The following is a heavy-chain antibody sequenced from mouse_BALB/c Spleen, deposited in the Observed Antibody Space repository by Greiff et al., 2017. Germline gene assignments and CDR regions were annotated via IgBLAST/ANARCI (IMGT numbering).Heavy chain of an antibody. CDR3: ARSRLPAWFAY. V-gene: IGHV1-18*01. CDR1: GYTFTDYN. CDR2: INPNNGGT. Sequence: VQLKESGPELVKPGASVKIPCKASGYTFTDYNMDWVKQSHGKSLEWIGDINPNNGGTIYNQKFKGKATLTVDKSSSTAYMELRSLTSEDTAVYYCARSRLPAWFAYWGQGTLVTVSA. J-gene: IGHJ3*01.